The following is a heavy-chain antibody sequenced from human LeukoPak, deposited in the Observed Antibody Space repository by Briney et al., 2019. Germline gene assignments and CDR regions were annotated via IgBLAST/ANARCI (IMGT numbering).Heavy chain of an antibody. CDR2: ISGSGGST. CDR1: GGTFSSYA. J-gene: IGHJ4*02. Sequence: ASVKVSCKASGGTFSSYAMSWVRQAPGKGLKWVSAISGSGGSTYYADSVKGRFTISRDNSKNTLYLQMNSLRAEDTAVYYCAKHANYDILTGHLGDYWGQGTLVTVSS. D-gene: IGHD3-9*01. V-gene: IGHV3-23*01. CDR3: AKHANYDILTGHLGDY.